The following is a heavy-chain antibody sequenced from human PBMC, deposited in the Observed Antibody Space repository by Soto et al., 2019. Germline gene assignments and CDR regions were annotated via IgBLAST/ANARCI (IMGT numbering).Heavy chain of an antibody. V-gene: IGHV4-31*03. J-gene: IGHJ5*02. CDR3: ASGGPRRWLSWFDP. Sequence: QVQLQESGPGLVKPSQTLSLTCTVSGGSLSSGGYYWIWIRQHPGKGLELIGYIYYSGSTYYTPSLQSRVTISGHTAKNQCFLKLSSVTAAATAVYYCASGGPRRWLSWFDPWGQGTLVTVSS. CDR2: IYYSGST. CDR1: GGSLSSGGYY. D-gene: IGHD2-15*01.